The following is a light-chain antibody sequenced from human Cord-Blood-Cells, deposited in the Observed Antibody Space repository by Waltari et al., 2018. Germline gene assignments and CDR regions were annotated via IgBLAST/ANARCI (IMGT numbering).Light chain of an antibody. CDR1: QSVSSN. CDR3: QQYNNWPPWT. Sequence: DIVLTQSPATLSVSPGERATLSCRASQSVSSNLAWYQQKPGQAPRLLIYGASTRAPGIPARFSGRGSGTEFTLTISSLQSEDFAVYYCQQYNNWPPWTFGQGTKVEIK. CDR2: GAS. J-gene: IGKJ1*01. V-gene: IGKV3-15*01.